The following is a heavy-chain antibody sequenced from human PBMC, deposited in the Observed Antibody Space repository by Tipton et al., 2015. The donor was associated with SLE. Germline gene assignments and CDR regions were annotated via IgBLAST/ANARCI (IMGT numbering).Heavy chain of an antibody. J-gene: IGHJ4*02. D-gene: IGHD4-17*01. CDR2: IYSGGST. Sequence: SLRLSCAASGFTVSSNYMSWVRQAPGKGLEWVSVIYSGGSTYYADSVKGRFTIPRDNSKNTLYLQMNSLRAEDTAVYYCARDLYGDSTLGYWGQGTLVTVSS. V-gene: IGHV3-53*01. CDR3: ARDLYGDSTLGY. CDR1: GFTVSSNY.